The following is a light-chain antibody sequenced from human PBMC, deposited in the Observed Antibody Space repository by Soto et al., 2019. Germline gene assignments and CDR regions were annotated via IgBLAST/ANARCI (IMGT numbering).Light chain of an antibody. Sequence: EILMTQSPATLSVSPGERATLSCRASQSVSSSLAWYQQKPGQAPRLLIYDASTRATGIPARFSGSGSGTEFTLTISRLQSEDFAVYYCQQYNNWPPYTFGQGTKLEIK. J-gene: IGKJ2*01. CDR1: QSVSSS. CDR3: QQYNNWPPYT. CDR2: DAS. V-gene: IGKV3-15*01.